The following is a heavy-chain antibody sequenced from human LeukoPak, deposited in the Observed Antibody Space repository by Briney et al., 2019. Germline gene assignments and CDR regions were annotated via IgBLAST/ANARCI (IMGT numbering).Heavy chain of an antibody. Sequence: GSLRLSCAASGFTFNNAWMSWVRQPPGKGLEWIGEIYHSGSTNYNPSLKSRVTISVDKSKNQFSLKLSSVTAADTAVYYCARAPRIAVAGTEDWFDPWGQGTLVTVSS. D-gene: IGHD6-19*01. J-gene: IGHJ5*02. CDR2: IYHSGST. CDR1: GFTFNNAW. CDR3: ARAPRIAVAGTEDWFDP. V-gene: IGHV4-4*02.